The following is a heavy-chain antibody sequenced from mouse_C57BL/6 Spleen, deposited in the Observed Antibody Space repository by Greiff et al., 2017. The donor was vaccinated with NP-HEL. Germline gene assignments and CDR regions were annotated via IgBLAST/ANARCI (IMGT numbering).Heavy chain of an antibody. CDR1: GYTFTDYY. CDR3: ARSPITTVVATNYFDY. V-gene: IGHV1-19*01. Sequence: EVQLQQSGPVLVKPGASVKMSCKASGYTFTDYYMNWVKQSHGKSLEWIGVINPYNGGTSYNQKFKGKATLTVDKSSSTAYMELNSLTSEDSAVYYCARSPITTVVATNYFDYWGQGTTLTVSS. D-gene: IGHD1-1*01. CDR2: INPYNGGT. J-gene: IGHJ2*01.